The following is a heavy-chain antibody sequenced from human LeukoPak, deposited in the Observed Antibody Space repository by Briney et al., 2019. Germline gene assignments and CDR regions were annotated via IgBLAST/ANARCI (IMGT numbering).Heavy chain of an antibody. V-gene: IGHV1-18*01. CDR3: ARDKNYRFDY. Sequence: ASVKVSCKASGYTFTDNGISWVRQAPGEGLEWMGWISADSGNTKYAQRFQGRVTMTTETSSSTVHMELRSLRSDDTAVYYCARDKNYRFDYWGQGTLATVPS. CDR1: GYTFTDNG. CDR2: ISADSGNT. J-gene: IGHJ4*02. D-gene: IGHD5-24*01.